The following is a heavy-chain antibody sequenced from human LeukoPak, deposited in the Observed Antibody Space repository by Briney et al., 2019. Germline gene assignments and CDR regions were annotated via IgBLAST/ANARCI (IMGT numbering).Heavy chain of an antibody. J-gene: IGHJ4*02. CDR2: ISSSSSYT. CDR1: GFTFSDYY. D-gene: IGHD3-10*01. V-gene: IGHV3-11*05. CDR3: ARVNYGSGKYYLPNFDY. Sequence: GGSLRLSCAASGFTFSDYYMSWIRQAPGKGLEWVSYISSSSSYTNYADSVKGRFTISRANAKNSLYLPMNSLRAEDAAVYYCARVNYGSGKYYLPNFDYWGQGTLVTVSS.